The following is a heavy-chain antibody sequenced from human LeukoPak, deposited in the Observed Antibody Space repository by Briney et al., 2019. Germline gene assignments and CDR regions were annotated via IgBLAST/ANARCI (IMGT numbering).Heavy chain of an antibody. CDR3: ARDAYTYDILTGRANWFDP. Sequence: SETLSLTCTVSGGSISSGGYYWSWIRQHPGKGLEWIVYISYSGGTNYNPSLKSRVTISLDTSKNQFSLKLSSVTAADTAMYYCARDAYTYDILTGRANWFDPWGQGALVTVSS. CDR1: GGSISSGGYY. J-gene: IGHJ5*02. CDR2: ISYSGGT. D-gene: IGHD3-9*01. V-gene: IGHV4-31*03.